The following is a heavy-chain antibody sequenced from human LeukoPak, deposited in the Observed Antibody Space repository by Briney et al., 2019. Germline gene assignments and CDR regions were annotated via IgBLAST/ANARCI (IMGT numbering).Heavy chain of an antibody. Sequence: PSETLSLTCTVSGYSISSGYYWGWIRQPPGKGLEWIGSIYHSGSTYYNPSLKSRVTISVDTSKNQFSLKLSSVTAADTAVYYCAREVIAAAGSDAFDMWGQGTMVTVSS. J-gene: IGHJ3*02. V-gene: IGHV4-38-2*02. CDR3: AREVIAAAGSDAFDM. D-gene: IGHD6-13*01. CDR2: IYHSGST. CDR1: GYSISSGYY.